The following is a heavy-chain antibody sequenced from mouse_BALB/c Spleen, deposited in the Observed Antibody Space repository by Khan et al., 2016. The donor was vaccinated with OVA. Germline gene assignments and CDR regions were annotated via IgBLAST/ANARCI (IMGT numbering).Heavy chain of an antibody. CDR2: ISYSGST. CDR1: GDSITSGY. D-gene: IGHD2-1*01. V-gene: IGHV3-8*02. J-gene: IGHJ2*01. CDR3: ARRNYGNSFDY. Sequence: EVKLEESGPSLVKPSQTLSLTCSVTGDSITSGYWNWIRKFPGNKLEYMGYISYSGSTYDNPSLKSRISITRDTSKNQYNLQLNSVTTEDTATYSCARRNYGNSFDYWCQGTTLTVSS.